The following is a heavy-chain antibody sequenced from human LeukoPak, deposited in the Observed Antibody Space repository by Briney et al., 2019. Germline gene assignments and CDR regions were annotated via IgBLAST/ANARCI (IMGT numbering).Heavy chain of an antibody. J-gene: IGHJ4*02. CDR1: GYTFTRYS. V-gene: IGHV1-3*01. CDR2: INAGNGNT. CDR3: ARESSSGWYVGVDY. D-gene: IGHD6-19*01. Sequence: ASVKVSCKASGYTFTRYSMHWVRQAPGQRLEWMGWINAGNGNTEYSQKFQGRVTITRDTSASTAYMELSSLRSEDTAVFYCARESSSGWYVGVDYWGQGTLVTVSS.